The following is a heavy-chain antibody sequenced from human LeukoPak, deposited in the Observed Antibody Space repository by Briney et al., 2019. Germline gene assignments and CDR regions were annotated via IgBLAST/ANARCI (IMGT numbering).Heavy chain of an antibody. CDR2: IYYSGST. CDR3: AKVIVGAGFDY. J-gene: IGHJ4*02. D-gene: IGHD1-26*01. CDR1: GCSISSYY. Sequence: SETLSLTCTVSGCSISSYYWSWILQPPGKGLEGIGYIYYSGSTNYNPSLKSRATISVDTSKNQFFLKLSSVTAADTAVYYCAKVIVGAGFDYWGQGTLVTVSS. V-gene: IGHV4-59*01.